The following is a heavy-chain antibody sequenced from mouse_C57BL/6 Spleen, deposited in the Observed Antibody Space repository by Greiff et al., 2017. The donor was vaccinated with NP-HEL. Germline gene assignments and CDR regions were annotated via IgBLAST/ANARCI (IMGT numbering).Heavy chain of an antibody. CDR3: ARDDYDEAWFAD. Sequence: QVQLQQPGAELVKPGASVKMSCKASGYTFTSYWITWVKQRPGQGLEWIGDIYPGSGSTNYKEKFKSKATLTGDTSSSTAYMQLSSLTSEDSAVYYCARDDYDEAWFADWGQGTLVTVSA. V-gene: IGHV1-55*01. J-gene: IGHJ3*01. CDR2: IYPGSGST. D-gene: IGHD2-4*01. CDR1: GYTFTSYW.